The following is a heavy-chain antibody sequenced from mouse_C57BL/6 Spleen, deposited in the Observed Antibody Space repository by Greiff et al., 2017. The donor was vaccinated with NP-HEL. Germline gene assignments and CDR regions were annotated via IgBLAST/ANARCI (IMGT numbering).Heavy chain of an antibody. CDR3: ARVHAAWFAY. CDR1: GYAFSSSW. Sequence: VQLQQSGPELVKPGASVKISCKASGYAFSSSWMNWVKQRPGKGLEWIGRIYPGDGDTNYNGKFKGKATLTADQSSSTAYMQRSSLTSEDSAVYFCARVHAAWFAYWGQGTLVTVSA. J-gene: IGHJ3*01. CDR2: IYPGDGDT. V-gene: IGHV1-82*01.